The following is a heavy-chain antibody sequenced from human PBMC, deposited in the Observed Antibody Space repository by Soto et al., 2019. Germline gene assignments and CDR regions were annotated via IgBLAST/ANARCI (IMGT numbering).Heavy chain of an antibody. J-gene: IGHJ3*02. CDR2: IYSGGST. V-gene: IGHV3-53*01. CDR1: GFTVSSNY. D-gene: IGHD3-22*01. Sequence: EVQLVESGGGLIQPGGSLRLSCAASGFTVSSNYMSWVRQAPGKGLEWVSDIYSGGSTYYADSVKGRFTISRDNSKNTLYLQMNSLRAEDTAVYYCARNYDSTAGGAFDIWGQGTMVTVSS. CDR3: ARNYDSTAGGAFDI.